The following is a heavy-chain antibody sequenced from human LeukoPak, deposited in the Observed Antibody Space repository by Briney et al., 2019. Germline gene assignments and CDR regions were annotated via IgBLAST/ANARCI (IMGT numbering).Heavy chain of an antibody. CDR2: IYYSGST. D-gene: IGHD3-22*01. CDR1: GGSTSSGGYY. J-gene: IGHJ4*02. V-gene: IGHV4-31*03. CDR3: ARGSRGYYYYDSSGYYYFDY. Sequence: SQTLSLTCTVSGGSTSSGGYYWSWIRQHPGKGLEWIGYIYYSGSTYYNPSLKSRVTISVDTSKNQFSLKLSSVTAADTAVYYCARGSRGYYYYDSSGYYYFDYWGQGTLVTVSS.